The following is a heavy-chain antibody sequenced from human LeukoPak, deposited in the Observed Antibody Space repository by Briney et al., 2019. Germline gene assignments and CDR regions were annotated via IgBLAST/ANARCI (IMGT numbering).Heavy chain of an antibody. D-gene: IGHD3-3*01. CDR1: GFTFRDYT. V-gene: IGHV3-30-3*01. J-gene: IGHJ6*02. Sequence: GRSLRLSCAASGFTFRDYTMNWVRQAPGKGLEWVAVISYDGSNKYYADSVKGRFTISRDNSKNTLYLQMNSLRAEDTAVYYCARDADYDFWSGYYNYYYGMDVWGQGTTVTVSS. CDR3: ARDADYDFWSGYYNYYYGMDV. CDR2: ISYDGSNK.